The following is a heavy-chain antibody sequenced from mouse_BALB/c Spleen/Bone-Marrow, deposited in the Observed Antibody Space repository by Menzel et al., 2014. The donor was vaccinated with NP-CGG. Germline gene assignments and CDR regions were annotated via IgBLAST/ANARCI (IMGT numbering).Heavy chain of an antibody. J-gene: IGHJ4*01. V-gene: IGHV2-6*02. CDR3: ARNPYGNYAMDY. CDR1: GFSLTSYG. Sequence: VNLVESGPGLVAPSQSLSITCTVSGFSLTSYGVHWVRQPPGKGLEWQVVIWSDGNTTYNSALKSRLSISKDNSKSQVFLKMNSLQTDDTAMYYCARNPYGNYAMDYWGQGTSVTVSS. CDR2: IWSDGNT. D-gene: IGHD2-10*02.